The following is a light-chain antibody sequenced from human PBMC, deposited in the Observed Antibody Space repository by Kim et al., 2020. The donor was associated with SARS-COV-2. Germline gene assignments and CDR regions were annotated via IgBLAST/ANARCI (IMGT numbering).Light chain of an antibody. CDR3: QQYNKWPYT. CDR2: GAF. J-gene: IGKJ2*01. V-gene: IGKV3-15*01. CDR1: QSVSSN. Sequence: SVSPGERATLSCRASQSVSSNLAWYQQKPGQAPRLLIYGAFTRATGIPARFSGSGSGTEFTLSISSLQSEDFAVYYCQQYNKWPYTFGQGTKLEI.